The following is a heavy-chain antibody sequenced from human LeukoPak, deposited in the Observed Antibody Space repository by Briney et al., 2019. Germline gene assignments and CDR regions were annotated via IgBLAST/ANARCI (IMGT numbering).Heavy chain of an antibody. Sequence: SETLSLTCTVSGGSIHNNYWSWIRQPPGKGLEWIGSMYSSGKSDYSPSLKNRVTMSIDTSKNQFSLKLTSVTAADTAVYYCARGLRIRFLEWLSQYNWFDPWGQGTLVTVSS. V-gene: IGHV4-59*08. J-gene: IGHJ5*02. CDR3: ARGLRIRFLEWLSQYNWFDP. CDR1: GGSIHNNY. D-gene: IGHD3-3*01. CDR2: MYSSGKS.